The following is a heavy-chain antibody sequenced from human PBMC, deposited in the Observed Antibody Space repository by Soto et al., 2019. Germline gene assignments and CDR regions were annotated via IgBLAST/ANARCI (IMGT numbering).Heavy chain of an antibody. D-gene: IGHD3-9*01. CDR1: GFTFSGYS. V-gene: IGHV3-21*01. CDR2: ITSSSNYI. J-gene: IGHJ4*02. Sequence: PVGSLRLSCAASGFTFSGYSMNWVRQAPGKVLEWVSSITSSSNYIYYADSVKDRFTISRDNAKSTLYLQMNNMRTEDTAVYYCARTFDTITYYFDYWGQGTLVTVSS. CDR3: ARTFDTITYYFDY.